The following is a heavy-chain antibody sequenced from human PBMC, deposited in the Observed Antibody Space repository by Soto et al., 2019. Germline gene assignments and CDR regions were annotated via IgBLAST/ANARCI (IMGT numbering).Heavy chain of an antibody. CDR2: IIPIFGTA. J-gene: IGHJ4*02. CDR1: GGTFSSYA. CDR3: ARNPITMVRGVIITLIFDY. Sequence: ASVKVSCKASGGTFSSYAISWVRQAPGQGLEWMGGIIPIFGTANYAQKFQGRVTITADESTSAAYMELSSLRSEDTAVYYCARNPITMVRGVIITLIFDYWGQGTLVTVSS. V-gene: IGHV1-69*13. D-gene: IGHD3-10*01.